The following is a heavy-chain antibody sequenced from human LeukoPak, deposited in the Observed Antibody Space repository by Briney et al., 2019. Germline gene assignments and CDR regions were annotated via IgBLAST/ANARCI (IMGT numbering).Heavy chain of an antibody. J-gene: IGHJ4*02. V-gene: IGHV3-21*01. CDR2: IISSRSYI. D-gene: IGHD1-26*01. Sequence: PWGSLRLSCAASGFTFSSYSMNWIRQAPGKGLEWVSSIISSRSYIYYADSVKGRFTISRDNAKNSLYLQMNSLRAEDTAVYYCATSGSRPFDYWGQGTLVTVSS. CDR3: ATSGSRPFDY. CDR1: GFTFSSYS.